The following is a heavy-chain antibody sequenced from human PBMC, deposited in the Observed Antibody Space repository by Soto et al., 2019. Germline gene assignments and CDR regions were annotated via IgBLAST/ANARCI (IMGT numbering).Heavy chain of an antibody. Sequence: GGSLRLSCAASGFTFSNYAMSWVRQAPGKGLEWVSGIGGSGSNTYYADSVKGRFTISRDNSKNTLFLQMNSLRAEDTAEYYCARVVRYFDTPYGMDVWGQGTTVIVSS. CDR3: ARVVRYFDTPYGMDV. D-gene: IGHD3-9*01. CDR1: GFTFSNYA. V-gene: IGHV3-23*01. CDR2: IGGSGSNT. J-gene: IGHJ6*02.